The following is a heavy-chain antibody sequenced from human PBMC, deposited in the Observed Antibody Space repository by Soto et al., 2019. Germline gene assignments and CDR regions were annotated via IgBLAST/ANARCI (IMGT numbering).Heavy chain of an antibody. CDR3: ARQRIYSGYDLVDY. D-gene: IGHD5-12*01. Sequence: SETLSLTCTVSGGSISSYYWGWIRQPPGKGLEWIGSIYYSGSTYYNPSLKSRVTISVDTSKNQFSLKLSSVTAADTAVYYCARQRIYSGYDLVDYWGQGTLVTVSS. CDR2: IYYSGST. V-gene: IGHV4-39*01. J-gene: IGHJ4*02. CDR1: GGSISSYY.